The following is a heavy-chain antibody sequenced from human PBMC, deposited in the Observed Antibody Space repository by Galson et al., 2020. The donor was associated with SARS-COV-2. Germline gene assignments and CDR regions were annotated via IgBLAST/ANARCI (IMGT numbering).Heavy chain of an antibody. Sequence: ASVKVSCKVSGYTLTELSMHWVRQAPGKGLAWMGGFDPEDGETIYAQQFQGRVTMTEDTSTDTAYMELSSLRSEDTAVYYCATGSAAAGKVLGWFDPWGQGTLVTVSS. CDR3: ATGSAAAGKVLGWFDP. CDR2: FDPEDGET. J-gene: IGHJ5*02. CDR1: GYTLTELS. V-gene: IGHV1-24*01. D-gene: IGHD6-13*01.